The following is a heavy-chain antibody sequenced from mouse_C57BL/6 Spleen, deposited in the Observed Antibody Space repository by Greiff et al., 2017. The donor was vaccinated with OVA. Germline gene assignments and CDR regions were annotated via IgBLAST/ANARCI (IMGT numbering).Heavy chain of an antibody. J-gene: IGHJ2*01. D-gene: IGHD2-5*01. Sequence: LVESGAELARPGASVKMSCKASGYTFTSYTMHWVKQRPGQGLEWIGYINPSSGYTKYNQKFKDKATLTADKSSSTAYMQLSSLTSEDSAVYYCARDYSNSPYWGQGTTLTVSS. V-gene: IGHV1-4*01. CDR1: GYTFTSYT. CDR2: INPSSGYT. CDR3: ARDYSNSPY.